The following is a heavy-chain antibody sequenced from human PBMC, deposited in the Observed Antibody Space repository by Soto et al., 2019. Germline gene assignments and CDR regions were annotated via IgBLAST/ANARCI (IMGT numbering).Heavy chain of an antibody. CDR2: ISYDGSNK. Sequence: GGSLRLSCAASGFTFSSYAMHWVRQAPGKGLEWVAAISYDGSNKYYADSVKGRFTISRDNSKNPLYLQMNSLRAEDTAVYYCARALGGSTRRNWFDPWGQGTLVTVSS. D-gene: IGHD2-15*01. J-gene: IGHJ5*02. CDR1: GFTFSSYA. V-gene: IGHV3-30-3*01. CDR3: ARALGGSTRRNWFDP.